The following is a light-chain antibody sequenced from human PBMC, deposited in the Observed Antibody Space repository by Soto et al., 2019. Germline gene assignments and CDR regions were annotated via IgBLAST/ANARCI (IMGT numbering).Light chain of an antibody. CDR1: QSVSSN. V-gene: IGKV3D-15*01. J-gene: IGKJ1*01. CDR2: GAY. CDR3: QQYNKWPRWT. Sequence: VMTQSPATLSLSPGDSATLSCRASQSVSSNLAWYQQKPGQAPRLIIYGAYTRATGIPARFSGSGSGTEFTLTISSLQSEDFAVYYCQQYNKWPRWTFGQGTKVDIK.